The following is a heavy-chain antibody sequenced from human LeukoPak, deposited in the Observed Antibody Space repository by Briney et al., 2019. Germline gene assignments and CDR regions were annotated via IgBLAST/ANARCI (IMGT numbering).Heavy chain of an antibody. J-gene: IGHJ4*02. Sequence: ASVKVSCKASGYTFTSYGISWVRQAPGQGLEWMGWISAYNGNTNYAQKLQGRVTMTTDTSTSTAYMELRSLRSDDTAVYYCARDRRGYSYGPFENDYWGQGTLVTVSS. CDR3: ARDRRGYSYGPFENDY. CDR1: GYTFTSYG. D-gene: IGHD5-18*01. V-gene: IGHV1-18*01. CDR2: ISAYNGNT.